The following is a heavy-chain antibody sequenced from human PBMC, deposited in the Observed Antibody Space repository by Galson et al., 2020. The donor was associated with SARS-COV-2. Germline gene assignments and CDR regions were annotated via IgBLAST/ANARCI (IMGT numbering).Heavy chain of an antibody. V-gene: IGHV4-4*02. CDR2: IYHSGTT. CDR3: ARSQFCGRGSCTTFGY. J-gene: IGHJ4*02. Sequence: SETLLLTCVVSGGSIISADWWSWVRQPPGKGLEWIGEIYHSGTTNYNPSLKSRVTISVDISKNQFSLRLDSVNAADTAIYYCARSQFCGRGSCTTFGYWGQGTLVTVSS. CDR1: GGSIISADW. D-gene: IGHD2-21*01.